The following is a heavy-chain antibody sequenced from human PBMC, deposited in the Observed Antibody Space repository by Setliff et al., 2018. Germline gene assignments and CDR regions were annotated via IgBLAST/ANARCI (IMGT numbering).Heavy chain of an antibody. D-gene: IGHD6-6*01. CDR1: GFTFSSYT. Sequence: GGSLRLSCRTSGFTFSSYTMNWVRQAPGKGLEWVSAITDDGGTTHYAGSVMGRFTIARDNSNSALYLQMHNLRVDDTALYYCAKSSGSSSSTNLEYLGPGTLVTVPQ. V-gene: IGHV3-23*01. CDR3: AKSSGSSSSTNLEY. CDR2: ITDDGGTT. J-gene: IGHJ4*02.